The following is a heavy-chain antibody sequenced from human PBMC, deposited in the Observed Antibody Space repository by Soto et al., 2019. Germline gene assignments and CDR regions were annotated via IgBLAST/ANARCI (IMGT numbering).Heavy chain of an antibody. J-gene: IGHJ4*02. CDR1: GFTVSNNY. V-gene: IGHV3-53*01. D-gene: IGHD3-16*01. CDR2: IYSGGYT. Sequence: EVQLVESGGGLIQPGGSLRLSCAVSGFTVSNNYMSWVRQAPGKGLEGVSVIYSGGYTAYGDSVKGRFTISRDNSKNTRYLQMNTRRAHDAAGFDWATQGGGGGYWGQGTLVTVSS. CDR3: ATQGGGGGY.